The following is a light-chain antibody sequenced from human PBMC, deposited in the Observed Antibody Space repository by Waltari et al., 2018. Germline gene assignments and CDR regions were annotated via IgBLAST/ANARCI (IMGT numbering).Light chain of an antibody. Sequence: QTVVTQEPSFSVSPGGTVTLTCGLSPCPVPPSSYPSWYQQTPGRAPRTLIYNPNTRSSGVPDRFSGSILGNKAALTITGAQADDESNYYCVLYMTSGISVFGGGTKLTVL. CDR3: VLYMTSGISV. J-gene: IGLJ3*02. CDR2: NPN. CDR1: PCPVPPSSY. V-gene: IGLV8-61*01.